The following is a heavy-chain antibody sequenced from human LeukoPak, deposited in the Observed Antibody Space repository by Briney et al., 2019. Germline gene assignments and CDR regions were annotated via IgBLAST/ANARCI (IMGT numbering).Heavy chain of an antibody. CDR3: ARSIFGVVYYYYYMDV. CDR1: GFTLDDYG. D-gene: IGHD3-3*01. V-gene: IGHV3-20*04. CDR2: INWNGGST. Sequence: GGSLRLSCAASGFTLDDYGMSWVRQAPGKGLEWVSGINWNGGSTGYADSVKGRFTISRDNAKNSLYLQMNSLRAEDTAVYYCARSIFGVVYYYYYMDVWGKGTTVTISS. J-gene: IGHJ6*03.